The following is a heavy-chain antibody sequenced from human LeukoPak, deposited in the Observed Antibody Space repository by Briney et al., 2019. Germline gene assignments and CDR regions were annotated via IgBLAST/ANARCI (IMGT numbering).Heavy chain of an antibody. CDR1: GFTLSSYV. CDR3: ARDGPSSGSFDYYYYYGMDV. J-gene: IGHJ6*02. CDR2: ISSNGGST. V-gene: IGHV3-64*01. Sequence: GGSLRLSCAASGFTLSSYVMHWVRQAPGKGLEYVSGISSNGGSTYYANSVQGRFTISRDNSKNTLYLQMNSLRAEDTAVYYCARDGPSSGSFDYYYYYGMDVWGQGTTVTVSS. D-gene: IGHD1-26*01.